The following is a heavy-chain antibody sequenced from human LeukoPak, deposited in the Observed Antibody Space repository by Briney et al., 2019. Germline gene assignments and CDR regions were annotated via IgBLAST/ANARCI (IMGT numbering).Heavy chain of an antibody. J-gene: IGHJ4*02. D-gene: IGHD3-22*01. V-gene: IGHV3-23*01. Sequence: GGSPRLSCAASGFTFSGYAMSWVRQAPGEGLEWVSTISDNGGRTYYADSVKGRFTISRDNSKNTLFLQMNSLRAEDSAVYYCATDREGDPSAYYLVGGQGTLITVSS. CDR2: ISDNGGRT. CDR3: ATDREGDPSAYYLV. CDR1: GFTFSGYA.